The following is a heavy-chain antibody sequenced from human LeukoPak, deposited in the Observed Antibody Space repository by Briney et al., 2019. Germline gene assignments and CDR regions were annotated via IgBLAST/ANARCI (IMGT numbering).Heavy chain of an antibody. CDR3: ARDAPYYYDSSARSFDI. V-gene: IGHV4-39*07. Sequence: SETLSLTCTVSGGSISSSSYFWGWIRQPPGKGLEWIGSIYYSGTTYYNPSLKSRVTISVDMSKNQFSLKLSSVTAADTAVYYCARDAPYYYDSSARSFDIWGQGTMVTVSS. D-gene: IGHD3-22*01. CDR1: GGSISSSSYF. CDR2: IYYSGTT. J-gene: IGHJ3*02.